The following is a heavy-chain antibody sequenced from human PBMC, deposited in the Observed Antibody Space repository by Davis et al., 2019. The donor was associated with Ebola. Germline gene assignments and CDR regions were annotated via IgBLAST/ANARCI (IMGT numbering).Heavy chain of an antibody. D-gene: IGHD6-13*01. CDR2: IYPGDSDT. V-gene: IGHV5-51*01. CDR1: GYSFTSYW. CDR3: ARRRSIVAAGNWFDP. J-gene: IGHJ5*02. Sequence: GESLKLSCKGSGYSFTSYWIGWVRQMPGKGLEWMGIIYPGDSDTRYSPSFQAQVTISADKSSSTAYLQWSSLKASDTAMYYCARRRSIVAAGNWFDPWGQGTLVTVSS.